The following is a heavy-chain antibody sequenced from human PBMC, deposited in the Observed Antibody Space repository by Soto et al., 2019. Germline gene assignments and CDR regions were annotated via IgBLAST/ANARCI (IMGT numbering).Heavy chain of an antibody. CDR3: AVIIAAGGGYYCDY. J-gene: IGHJ4*02. Sequence: QLQLQESGPGLVKPSETLSLTCTVSGASISSSSYYWGWIRKPPGMGLEWIVTIYYSGSNYYNPSLRHGVTIYVDTSHIQLYLKLSSVTAVDTAVYYCAVIIAAGGGYYCDYWGQGTLVTVCS. V-gene: IGHV4-39*01. D-gene: IGHD6-13*01. CDR1: GASISSSSYY. CDR2: IYYSGSN.